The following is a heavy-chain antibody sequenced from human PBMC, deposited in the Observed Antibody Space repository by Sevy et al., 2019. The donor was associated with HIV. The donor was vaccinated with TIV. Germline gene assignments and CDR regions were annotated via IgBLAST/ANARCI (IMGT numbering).Heavy chain of an antibody. D-gene: IGHD2-21*02. Sequence: GGSLRLSCAASGFTFGTYAVSWVRQAPGKGLEWVAALNGARTYYAGSVKGRFTISRDNPKNTVYLQVNSLRVEDTALYYCVKEETAPYSDCWGQGTLVTVSS. J-gene: IGHJ4*02. CDR2: LNGART. V-gene: IGHV3-23*01. CDR1: GFTFGTYA. CDR3: VKEETAPYSDC.